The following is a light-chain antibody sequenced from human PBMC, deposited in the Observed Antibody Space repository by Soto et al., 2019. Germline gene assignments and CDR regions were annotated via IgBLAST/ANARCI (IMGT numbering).Light chain of an antibody. CDR2: YND. Sequence: QSVLTQSPSVSGAPRQSVNISCSGNNSNIGSNAVHWYQQLPGKAPKLLMYYNDMLPSGVSDRFSGSKSGTSASLAISGLQPEDEGDYYCATWDDRLTAWVFGGGTKVTVL. CDR3: ATWDDRLTAWV. J-gene: IGLJ3*02. CDR1: NSNIGSNA. V-gene: IGLV1-36*01.